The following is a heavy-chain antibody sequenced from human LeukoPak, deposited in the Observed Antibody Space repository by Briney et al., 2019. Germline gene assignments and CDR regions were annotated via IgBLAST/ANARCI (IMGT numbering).Heavy chain of an antibody. CDR1: GFTFSSNA. J-gene: IGHJ4*02. Sequence: GGSLRLSCAASGFTFSSNAMSWVHEAPGKGLEWVSAISGSGGSSYYADSVKGRFTISRDNSKNTLYLQMNSLRAEDTAVYYCANRASTYGSGSYTDYWGQGTLVTVSS. CDR3: ANRASTYGSGSYTDY. V-gene: IGHV3-23*01. CDR2: ISGSGGSS. D-gene: IGHD3-10*01.